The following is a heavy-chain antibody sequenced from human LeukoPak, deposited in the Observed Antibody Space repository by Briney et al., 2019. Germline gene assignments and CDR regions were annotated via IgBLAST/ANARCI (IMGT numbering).Heavy chain of an antibody. J-gene: IGHJ1*01. D-gene: IGHD3-3*01. CDR1: GFTFSDYY. CDR2: IYYSGST. Sequence: PGGSLRLSCAASGFTFSDYYMNWIRQAPGKGLEWIGSIYYSGSTYYNPSLKSRVTISVDTSKNQFSLKLSSVTAADTAVYYCAIREDFWSGYYPVTAEYFQHWGQGTLVTVSS. CDR3: AIREDFWSGYYPVTAEYFQH. V-gene: IGHV4-59*05.